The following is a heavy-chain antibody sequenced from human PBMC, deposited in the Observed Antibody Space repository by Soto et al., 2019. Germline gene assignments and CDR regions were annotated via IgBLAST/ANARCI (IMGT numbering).Heavy chain of an antibody. J-gene: IGHJ3*02. D-gene: IGHD3-22*01. V-gene: IGHV3-48*03. CDR3: ARDYYDSSGYLDAFDI. CDR1: GFTFSSYE. CDR2: ISSSGSTI. Sequence: PGGSLRLSCAASGFTFSSYEMNWVRQAPGKGLEWVSYISSSGSTIYYADSVKGRFTISRDNAKNSLYLQMNSLRAEDTAVYYCARDYYDSSGYLDAFDIWGQGTMVTVSS.